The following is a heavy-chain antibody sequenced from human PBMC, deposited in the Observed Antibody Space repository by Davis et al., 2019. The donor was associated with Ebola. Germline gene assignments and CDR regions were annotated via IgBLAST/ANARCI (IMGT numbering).Heavy chain of an antibody. CDR2: ISGSADLT. D-gene: IGHD3-10*01. J-gene: IGHJ4*02. Sequence: GGSLRLSCAASGFTFSTYAMSWVRQAPGKGLEWVSGISGSADLTYYADSVKGRFTISRDNPKKTLFLQMNSLSAEDTAVYYCAKDPNRLWFGHGGDYWGQGILVTVSS. V-gene: IGHV3-23*01. CDR1: GFTFSTYA. CDR3: AKDPNRLWFGHGGDY.